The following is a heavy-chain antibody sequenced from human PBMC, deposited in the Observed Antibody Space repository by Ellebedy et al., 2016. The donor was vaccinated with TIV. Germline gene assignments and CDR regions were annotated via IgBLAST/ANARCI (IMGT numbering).Heavy chain of an antibody. D-gene: IGHD6-13*01. Sequence: AASVKVSCKASGGTFSSYAISWVRQAPGQGLEWMGGIIPIFGTANYAQKFQGRVTITADESTSTAYMELSSLRSEDTAVYYCARATYSSPLGHYYGMDVWGQGTTVTVSS. V-gene: IGHV1-69*13. CDR2: IIPIFGTA. CDR3: ARATYSSPLGHYYGMDV. J-gene: IGHJ6*02. CDR1: GGTFSSYA.